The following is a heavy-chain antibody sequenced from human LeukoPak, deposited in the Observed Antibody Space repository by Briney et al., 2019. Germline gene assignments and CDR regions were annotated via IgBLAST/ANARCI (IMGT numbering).Heavy chain of an antibody. V-gene: IGHV1-18*01. D-gene: IGHD5-18*01. J-gene: IGHJ3*02. CDR2: ISAYNGNT. Sequence: GASVKVSYKASGYTFTSYGISWVRQAPGQGLEWMGWISAYNGNTNYAQKLQGRVTMTTDTSTSTAYMELRSLRSEDTAVYYCASQFVDTAHENAFDIWGQGTMVTVSS. CDR3: ASQFVDTAHENAFDI. CDR1: GYTFTSYG.